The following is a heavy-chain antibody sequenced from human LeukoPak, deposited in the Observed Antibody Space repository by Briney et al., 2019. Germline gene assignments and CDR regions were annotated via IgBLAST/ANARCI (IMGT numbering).Heavy chain of an antibody. CDR2: FDPEDGET. Sequence: ASVNVSCKVSGYTLTELSMHWLRQAPGKGLEWMGGFDPEDGETIYAQKFQGRVTMTEDTSTDTAYMQLSSLRSDDTAVYYCARPRLRLGEFPFDYWGQGTMVTVSS. CDR3: ARPRLRLGEFPFDY. V-gene: IGHV1-24*01. CDR1: GYTLTELS. D-gene: IGHD3-16*01. J-gene: IGHJ4*02.